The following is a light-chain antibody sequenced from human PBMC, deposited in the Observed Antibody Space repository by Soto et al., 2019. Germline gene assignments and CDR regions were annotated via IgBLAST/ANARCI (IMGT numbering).Light chain of an antibody. V-gene: IGKV3-20*01. CDR1: QSVSSSY. CDR3: QQYGSSPRT. Sequence: EIVLTQSPGTLSLSPGGRATLSCRASQSVSSSYLAWYQQEPGQAPRLLIYGASSRATGIPDRFSGSGSGTDFTLTISRLEPEDFAVYYCQQYGSSPRTFGQGTKVDIK. CDR2: GAS. J-gene: IGKJ1*01.